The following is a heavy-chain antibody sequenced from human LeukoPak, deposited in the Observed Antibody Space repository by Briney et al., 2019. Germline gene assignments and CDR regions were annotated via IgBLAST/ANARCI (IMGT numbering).Heavy chain of an antibody. Sequence: GGSLRLSCAASGFTFSSYAMSWVRQAPGKGLEWVSAISGSGGSTYYADSVKGRFTISRDNSKNTLYLQMNSLRAEDTAVYYCAKRYCSGGSCYMGFDYWGQGILVTVSS. CDR2: ISGSGGST. CDR1: GFTFSSYA. D-gene: IGHD2-15*01. J-gene: IGHJ4*02. V-gene: IGHV3-23*01. CDR3: AKRYCSGGSCYMGFDY.